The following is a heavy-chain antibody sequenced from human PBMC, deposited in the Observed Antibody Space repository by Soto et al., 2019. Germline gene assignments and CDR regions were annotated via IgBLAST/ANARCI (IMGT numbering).Heavy chain of an antibody. CDR3: ARERNTAMVNFMDL. CDR2: TYYRSKWDN. J-gene: IGHJ6*02. Sequence: PSQTLSLTCAISGDSLSSNSAAWNWIRQSPSRGLEWLRKTYYRSKWDNDYADSVKSRITINTDTSKNQFSLQVNSVTPEDTAVYYCARERNTAMVNFMDLWGQGTTVTVSS. CDR1: GDSLSSNSAA. D-gene: IGHD5-18*01. V-gene: IGHV6-1*01.